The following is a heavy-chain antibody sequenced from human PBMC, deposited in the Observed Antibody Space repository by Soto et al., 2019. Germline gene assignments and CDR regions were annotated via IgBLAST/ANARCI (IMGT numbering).Heavy chain of an antibody. V-gene: IGHV1-2*04. CDR2: INPNSGGT. D-gene: IGHD2-8*01. J-gene: IGHJ6*02. CDR3: ARGHSTDCSNGICSFFYNHEMDV. Sequence: QVQLVQSGAEVKKPGASVRVSCKASGYSFTNYHIHWVRQAPGQRLEWLGRINPNSGGTSTAQKFQGWVTMTRDRRISTVNMKVTRLRSDDTAVYFCARGHSTDCSNGICSFFYNHEMDVWGQGTTVTVSS. CDR1: GYSFTNYH.